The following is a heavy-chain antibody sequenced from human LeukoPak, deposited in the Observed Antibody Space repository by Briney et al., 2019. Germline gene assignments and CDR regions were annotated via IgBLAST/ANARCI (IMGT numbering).Heavy chain of an antibody. D-gene: IGHD3-16*01. CDR3: TRRLDD. CDR1: GFTFSSYG. Sequence: GGSLRLSCAASGFTFSSYGMHWVRQAPGKGLEWVANIKHDESEKNYLDSVKGRFTISRDNAQNSLYLQMNGLRVEDTAVYYCTRRLDDWGQGTLVTVSS. V-gene: IGHV3-7*01. J-gene: IGHJ4*02. CDR2: IKHDESEK.